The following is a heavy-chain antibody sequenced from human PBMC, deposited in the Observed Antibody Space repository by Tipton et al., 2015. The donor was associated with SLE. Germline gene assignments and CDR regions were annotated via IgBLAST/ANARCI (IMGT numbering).Heavy chain of an antibody. Sequence: LRLSCTVSGGSISSGSYYWSWIRQPAGKGLEWIGRIYTSGSTYYNPSLKSRVTISVDTSKNQFSLKLSSVTAADTAVYYCARRQLSFDYWGQGTLVTVSS. CDR1: GGSISSGSYY. J-gene: IGHJ4*02. D-gene: IGHD5-18*01. V-gene: IGHV4-61*02. CDR2: IYTSGST. CDR3: ARRQLSFDY.